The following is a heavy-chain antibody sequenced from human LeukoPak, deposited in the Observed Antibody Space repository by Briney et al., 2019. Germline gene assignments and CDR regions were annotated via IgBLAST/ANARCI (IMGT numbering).Heavy chain of an antibody. CDR1: GYPFTDYG. CDR3: ARRFKQDALGTTMGWFDP. Sequence: ASVKVSCKASGYPFTDYGIGWVRQAPGQGPEWMGWISAYNGNTNYAQKIQGRVTMTTDPSTSTVYMELKSLRSDDTAVYYCARRFKQDALGTTMGWFDPWGQGTLITVSS. CDR2: ISAYNGNT. V-gene: IGHV1-18*01. J-gene: IGHJ5*02. D-gene: IGHD1-26*01.